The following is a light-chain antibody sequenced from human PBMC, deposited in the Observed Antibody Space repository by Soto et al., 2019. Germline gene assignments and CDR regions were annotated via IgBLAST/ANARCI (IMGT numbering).Light chain of an antibody. CDR3: AAWDDSLNGRV. CDR2: SNN. CDR1: SSNIGSKT. J-gene: IGLJ2*01. Sequence: QSVLTQPPSASGTPGQRVTISCSGSSSNIGSKTVNWYQQLPGTAPKLLIYSNNQRPSGVPDRFSGSKSGTSASLAISGLQSEDEAEYYCAAWDDSLNGRVFGGGTKPTVL. V-gene: IGLV1-44*01.